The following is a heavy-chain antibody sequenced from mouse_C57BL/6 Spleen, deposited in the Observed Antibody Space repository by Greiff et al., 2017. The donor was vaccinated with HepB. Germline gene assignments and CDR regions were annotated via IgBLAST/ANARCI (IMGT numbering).Heavy chain of an antibody. V-gene: IGHV1-53*01. D-gene: IGHD3-3*01. CDR1: GYTFTSYW. Sequence: QVQLQQPGTELVKPGASVKLSCKASGYTFTSYWMHWVKQRPGQGLEWIGNINPSNGGNNYNEKFKSKATLTVDNSSSTAYMQLSSLTSEDSAVYYWARGGGQGYFDYWGQGTTLTVSS. J-gene: IGHJ2*01. CDR2: INPSNGGN. CDR3: ARGGGQGYFDY.